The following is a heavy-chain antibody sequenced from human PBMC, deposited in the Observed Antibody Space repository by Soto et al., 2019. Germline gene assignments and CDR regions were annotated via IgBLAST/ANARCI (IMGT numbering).Heavy chain of an antibody. CDR2: ISAYNGNT. D-gene: IGHD2-21*02. V-gene: IGHV1-18*04. Sequence: ASVKVSCKASGYTFTSYGISWVRQAPGQGLEWMGWISAYNGNTNYAQKLQGRVTMTTDTSTSTAYMELRSLRSDDTAVYYCARDPYGGDPYYFDYWVQGTLVTVSS. CDR3: ARDPYGGDPYYFDY. J-gene: IGHJ4*02. CDR1: GYTFTSYG.